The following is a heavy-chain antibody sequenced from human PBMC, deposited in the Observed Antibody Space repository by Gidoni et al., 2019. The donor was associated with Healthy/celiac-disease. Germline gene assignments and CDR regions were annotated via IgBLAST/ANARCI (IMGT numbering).Heavy chain of an antibody. D-gene: IGHD1-26*01. CDR3: AKDSGSYPDYYYGMDV. CDR2: IYYSGST. J-gene: IGHJ6*02. V-gene: IGHV4-39*02. Sequence: GSIYYSGSTYYNPSLKSRVTISVDTSKNQFSLKLSSVTAADTAVYYCAKDSGSYPDYYYGMDVWGQGTTVTVSS.